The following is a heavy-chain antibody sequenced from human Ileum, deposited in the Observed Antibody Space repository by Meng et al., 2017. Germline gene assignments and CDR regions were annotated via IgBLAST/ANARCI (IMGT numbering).Heavy chain of an antibody. Sequence: QGQLQWPGPGLGEPSGTLSLTCTVSGGSISSIFYWSWVRQSPGKGLEWIGQIYLAGSPNYNPSLESRVTISVDKSKNQFSLRLTSVTAADTAIFYCVRHGGKYFDSWGQGTLVTVSS. D-gene: IGHD2-15*01. CDR2: IYLAGSP. CDR3: VRHGGKYFDS. CDR1: GGSISSIFY. V-gene: IGHV4-4*02. J-gene: IGHJ4*02.